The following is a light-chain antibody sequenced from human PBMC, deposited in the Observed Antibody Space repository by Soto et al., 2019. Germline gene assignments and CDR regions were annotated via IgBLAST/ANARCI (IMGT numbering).Light chain of an antibody. J-gene: IGKJ1*01. CDR3: QQYNNWPT. V-gene: IGKV3-11*01. CDR1: QSFRGL. Sequence: EVVLTQSPVTLSLSPGERATLSFRASQSFRGLLAWYQQKPGQAPRLLIYDAYNRATGIPPRFSGSGSGTDFTLTISSLEPEDSAVYYCQQYNNWPTFGQGTKVDI. CDR2: DAY.